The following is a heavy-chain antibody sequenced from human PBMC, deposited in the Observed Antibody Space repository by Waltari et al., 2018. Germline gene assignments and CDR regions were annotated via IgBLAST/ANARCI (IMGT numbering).Heavy chain of an antibody. J-gene: IGHJ4*02. CDR2: INPNTGAT. CDR1: GYTFNDYY. Sequence: QVQLVQSGADVKKPGASVRVSCTNSGYTFNDYYIYWVRQAPGKGLEWMGWINPNTGATNLAQKYQGRLSMTRDTSITTAYMELNGLTSDDTAVYYCARDLGAGFDYWGQGTLVTVSS. V-gene: IGHV1-2*02. CDR3: ARDLGAGFDY. D-gene: IGHD1-26*01.